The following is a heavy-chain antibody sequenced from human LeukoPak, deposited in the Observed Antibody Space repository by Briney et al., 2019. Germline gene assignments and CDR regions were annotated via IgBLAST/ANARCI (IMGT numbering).Heavy chain of an antibody. Sequence: PSETLSLTCTVSGDSISSGSYYWSWIRQPAGKGLEWIGRIYGRGGSNYNPSLKSRVTISIDKSKNQFSLKMNSVTAPDTAVYYCARETSQKGAHYMDVWGKGTTVTISS. CDR3: ARETSQKGAHYMDV. D-gene: IGHD3-16*01. J-gene: IGHJ6*03. V-gene: IGHV4-61*02. CDR1: GDSISSGSYY. CDR2: IYGRGGS.